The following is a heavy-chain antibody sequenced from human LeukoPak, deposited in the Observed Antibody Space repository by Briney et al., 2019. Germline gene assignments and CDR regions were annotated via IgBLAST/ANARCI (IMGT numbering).Heavy chain of an antibody. CDR1: GASITSGIYC. CDR3: ARQPTGYMDV. CDR2: WCYDGNM. J-gene: IGHJ6*03. V-gene: IGHV4-39*01. Sequence: SETLSLTCTVSGASITSGIYCWDWIRQPPGKGLEWIGNWCYDGNMYHNPSLKSRVTVSVDTSKNQFSLILSSVTAADTAVYFCARQPTGYMDVWGEGTTVTVSS. D-gene: IGHD7-27*01.